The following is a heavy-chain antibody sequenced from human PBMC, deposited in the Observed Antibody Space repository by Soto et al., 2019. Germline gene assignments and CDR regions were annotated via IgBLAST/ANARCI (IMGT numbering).Heavy chain of an antibody. CDR3: EKAPRGGPTENYYCSGMDV. CDR1: GFTFSSYA. Sequence: EVQLLESGGGLVQPGGSLRLSCAASGFTFSSYAMSCVRQAPGKGLECGSAISGSGGSTYYADSVKGRFTISRDNSKNALYLQMNSLRAEDTAVYYCEKAPRGGPTENYYCSGMDVWGQGTTVTVSS. J-gene: IGHJ6*02. CDR2: ISGSGGST. D-gene: IGHD1-26*01. V-gene: IGHV3-23*01.